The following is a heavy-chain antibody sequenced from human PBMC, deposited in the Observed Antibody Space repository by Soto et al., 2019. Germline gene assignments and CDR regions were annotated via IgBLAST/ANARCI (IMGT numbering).Heavy chain of an antibody. D-gene: IGHD3-16*01. CDR3: ARDLEFGYYYYGMDV. Sequence: QVQLVQSGAEVKKPGASVKVSCKASGYTFTSYYMHWVRQAPGQGLEWMGIINPSGGSTSYAQKFQGTVAMHRDTSTSTVHMELSSRRSEDTAVYYCARDLEFGYYYYGMDVWGQGTTVTVSS. CDR1: GYTFTSYY. J-gene: IGHJ6*02. CDR2: INPSGGST. V-gene: IGHV1-46*01.